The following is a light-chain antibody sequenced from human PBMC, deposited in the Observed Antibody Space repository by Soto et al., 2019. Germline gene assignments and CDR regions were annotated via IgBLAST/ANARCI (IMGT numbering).Light chain of an antibody. CDR3: SSYTGSSTPYV. CDR2: EVS. V-gene: IGLV2-14*01. Sequence: QSVLTQPASVSGSPGQSITISCTGTSSDVGDYNYVSWYQQHPGKVPKLMIYEVSNRPSGVSNRFSGSKSGNTASLTISGLQAEDEADYYCSSYTGSSTPYVFGTGTKVTVL. CDR1: SSDVGDYNY. J-gene: IGLJ1*01.